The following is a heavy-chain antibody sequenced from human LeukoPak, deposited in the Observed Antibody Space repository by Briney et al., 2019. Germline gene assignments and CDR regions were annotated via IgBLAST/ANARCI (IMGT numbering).Heavy chain of an antibody. J-gene: IGHJ4*02. CDR2: IYYSGST. CDR3: ARYVWGSYPTFEDY. D-gene: IGHD3-16*02. V-gene: IGHV4-59*01. CDR1: GGSISSYY. Sequence: PSETLSLTCTVSGGSISSYYWSWLRQPPGKGLGCIGYIYYSGSTNYNPSLKSRVTISVDTSRNQFSLKLSSVTAADTAVYYCARYVWGSYPTFEDYWGQGTLVTVSS.